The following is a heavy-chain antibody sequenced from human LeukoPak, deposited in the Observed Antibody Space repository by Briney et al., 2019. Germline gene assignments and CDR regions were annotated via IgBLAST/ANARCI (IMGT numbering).Heavy chain of an antibody. CDR1: GFTFDDYA. CDR3: ISGWNFDY. Sequence: GGSLRLSCAAPGFTFDDYAMHWVLQAPGKGLEWVSGISWNSGSIGYADSVKGRFTISRDNAKNSLYLQMNSLRAEDTALYYCISGWNFDYWGQGTLVTVSS. CDR2: ISWNSGSI. J-gene: IGHJ4*02. D-gene: IGHD6-19*01. V-gene: IGHV3-9*01.